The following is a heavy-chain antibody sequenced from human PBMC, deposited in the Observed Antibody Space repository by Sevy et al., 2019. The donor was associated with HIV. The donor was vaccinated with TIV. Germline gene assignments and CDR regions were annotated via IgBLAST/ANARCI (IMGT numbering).Heavy chain of an antibody. CDR1: GFTFSSYA. CDR2: ISGSGGST. Sequence: GGSLRLSCAASGFTFSSYAMSWVRQAPGKGLEWVSAISGSGGSTYYADSVKGRFTISRDNSKNTLYLQMNSLRAEDTAVYYCARQWSVTMIVVVDFLFDYWGQGTLVTVSS. CDR3: ARQWSVTMIVVVDFLFDY. D-gene: IGHD3-22*01. J-gene: IGHJ4*02. V-gene: IGHV3-23*01.